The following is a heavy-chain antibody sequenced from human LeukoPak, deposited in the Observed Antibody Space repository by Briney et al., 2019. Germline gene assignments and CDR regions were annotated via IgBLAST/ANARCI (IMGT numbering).Heavy chain of an antibody. CDR3: ARASSYDRATRYNPSWFGP. D-gene: IGHD3-16*01. J-gene: IGHJ5*02. V-gene: IGHV4-34*01. CDR2: INHSGNT. CDR1: GGSFSGFF. Sequence: SETLSLTCAVYGGSFSGFFWSWIRQPPEKGLEWIGEINHSGNTNYNPSLKSRVTISVDTSKKQFSLKVTSVTAADTAVYYCARASSYDRATRYNPSWFGPWGQGTLVTVSS.